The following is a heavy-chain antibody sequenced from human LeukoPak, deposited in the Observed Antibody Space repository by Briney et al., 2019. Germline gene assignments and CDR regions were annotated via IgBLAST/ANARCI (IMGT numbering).Heavy chain of an antibody. V-gene: IGHV3-21*01. CDR2: ISSSSSYI. Sequence: GGSLRLSCAASGFTFNSYSMNWVRQALGKGLEWVSSISSSSSYIYYADSVKGRFTISRDNAKNSLYLQMNSLRAEDTAVYYCASGYSGSSDYWGQGTLVTVSS. CDR3: ASGYSGSSDY. D-gene: IGHD5-12*01. J-gene: IGHJ4*02. CDR1: GFTFNSYS.